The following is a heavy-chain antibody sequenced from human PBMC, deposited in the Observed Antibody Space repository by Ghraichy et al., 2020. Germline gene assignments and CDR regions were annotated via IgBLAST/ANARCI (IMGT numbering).Heavy chain of an antibody. CDR1: GFTFSDYY. CDR2: ISSDSTHK. Sequence: GESLNISCAASGFTFSDYYMTWIRQAPGKGLERVSSISSDSTHKRYADSVRGRFTISRDNAKNSVSLQMNSLRAEDTAVYYCARDIPGDLYYYFYLGLDVWGQGTTVTVSS. V-gene: IGHV3-11*06. CDR3: ARDIPGDLYYYFYLGLDV. D-gene: IGHD7-27*01. J-gene: IGHJ6*02.